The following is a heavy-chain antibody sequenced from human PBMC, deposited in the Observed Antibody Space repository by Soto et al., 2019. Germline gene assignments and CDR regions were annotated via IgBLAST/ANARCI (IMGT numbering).Heavy chain of an antibody. CDR1: GYTFSNYG. CDR3: ARVVPGAEAWFGP. CDR2: ISLYSDGT. J-gene: IGHJ5*02. D-gene: IGHD2-2*01. Sequence: QVQLVQSGGEVKRPGASVKVSCKTSGYTFSNYGITWVRQAPGQPLEWLGWISLYSDGTNYAQKFQGRVSMTTDTSTTPAYMELRSRRSDDTAVYYGARVVPGAEAWFGPWGQGTLVTVSS. V-gene: IGHV1-18*01.